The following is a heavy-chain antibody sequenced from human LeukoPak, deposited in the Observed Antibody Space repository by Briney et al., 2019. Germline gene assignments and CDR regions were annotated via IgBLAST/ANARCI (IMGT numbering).Heavy chain of an antibody. CDR2: VSSSGNTK. CDR3: AIDLTSEPTP. V-gene: IGHV3-48*01. D-gene: IGHD4/OR15-4a*01. Sequence: GGSLRLSCAASGFTFSSHSMNWVRQAPGKGLEWISYVSSSGNTKHYVDSVMGRFTISRDNAKNSVYLQMNSLRGEDTAVYYCAIDLTSEPTPWGQGTLVTVSS. J-gene: IGHJ5*02. CDR1: GFTFSSHS.